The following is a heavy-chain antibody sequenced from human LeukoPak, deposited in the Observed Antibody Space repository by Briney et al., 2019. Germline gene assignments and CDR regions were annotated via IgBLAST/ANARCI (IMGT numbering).Heavy chain of an antibody. CDR3: ARDIGEHDLFDS. Sequence: PGGSLRLSCAASGFTFSSYDMHWVRQAPGKGLEWVTFIRYDGGNKYYADSVKGRFTISRDNSKNTLYLQMNSLRAEDTAIYYCARDIGEHDLFDSWGQGTLVTVSS. D-gene: IGHD1/OR15-1a*01. J-gene: IGHJ4*02. CDR1: GFTFSSYD. CDR2: IRYDGGNK. V-gene: IGHV3-30*02.